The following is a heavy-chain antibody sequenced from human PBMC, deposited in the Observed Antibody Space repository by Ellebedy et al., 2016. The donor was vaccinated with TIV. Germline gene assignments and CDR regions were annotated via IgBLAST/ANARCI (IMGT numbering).Heavy chain of an antibody. CDR2: IYPGDSET. CDR1: GYSFTSYW. V-gene: IGHV5-51*01. Sequence: GESLKISCKGSGYSFTSYWIGWVRQMPGKGLEWMGIIYPGDSETRYSPSFQGQVTMSADRSINTAYLQWSSLKASDTAIYYGARPLGYSYGYHGMDVWGQGTTVTVSS. CDR3: ARPLGYSYGYHGMDV. D-gene: IGHD5-18*01. J-gene: IGHJ6*02.